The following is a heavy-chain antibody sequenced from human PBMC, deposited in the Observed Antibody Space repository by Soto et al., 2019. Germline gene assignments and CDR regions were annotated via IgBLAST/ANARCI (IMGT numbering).Heavy chain of an antibody. Sequence: GESLKISCKSSGYSFSSYWVAWVRLMPGKGLEWMGSIYPDDSDTKYSSSFQGQVTISADKSISAAYLQWSSLKASDTAIYYCARNSLTGYYNYYYSMDVWGQGTTVTVSS. CDR3: ARNSLTGYYNYYYSMDV. V-gene: IGHV5-51*01. D-gene: IGHD3-9*01. CDR2: IYPDDSDT. CDR1: GYSFSSYW. J-gene: IGHJ6*02.